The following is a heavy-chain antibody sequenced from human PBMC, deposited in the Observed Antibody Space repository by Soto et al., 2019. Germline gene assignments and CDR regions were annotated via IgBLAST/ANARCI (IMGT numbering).Heavy chain of an antibody. D-gene: IGHD3-22*01. CDR2: ISGSGGST. J-gene: IGHJ6*02. V-gene: IGHV3-23*01. CDR3: AKVREGRLLSRAYYGMDV. Sequence: PGGSLRLSCAASGFTFSSYAMSWVRQAPGKGLEWVSAISGSGGSTYYADSVKGRFTISRDNSKNTLYLQMNSLRAEDTAVYYCAKVREGRLLSRAYYGMDVWGQGTTVTVSS. CDR1: GFTFSSYA.